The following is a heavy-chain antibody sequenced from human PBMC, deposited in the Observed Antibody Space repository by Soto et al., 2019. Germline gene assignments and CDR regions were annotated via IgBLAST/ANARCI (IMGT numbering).Heavy chain of an antibody. J-gene: IGHJ3*02. D-gene: IGHD6-13*01. V-gene: IGHV1-3*01. CDR3: ARVHSSSWYDDAFDI. CDR1: GYTFTSYA. Sequence: ASVKVSCKASGYTFTSYAIHWVRQAPGQRLEWMGWINAGNGNTKYSQKFQGRVTITRDTSASTAYMELSSLRSEDTAVYYCARVHSSSWYDDAFDIWGQGTMVTVSS. CDR2: INAGNGNT.